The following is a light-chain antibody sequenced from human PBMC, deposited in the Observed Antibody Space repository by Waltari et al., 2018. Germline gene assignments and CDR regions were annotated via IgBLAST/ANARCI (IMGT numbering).Light chain of an antibody. CDR1: QGINND. Sequence: AIQMTQSPSSLSASVGDRVTISCRASQGINNDLGWYQQKPGRAPKLLISGASTLQSGVPSRFSGSGSGTVFTLTISSLQPDDFTTYFCLQDHTYPLTFGQGTKVDI. CDR3: LQDHTYPLT. V-gene: IGKV1-6*01. J-gene: IGKJ1*01. CDR2: GAS.